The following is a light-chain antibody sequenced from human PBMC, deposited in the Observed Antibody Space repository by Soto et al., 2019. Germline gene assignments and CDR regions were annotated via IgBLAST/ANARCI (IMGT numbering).Light chain of an antibody. CDR1: QSVLYSPNNKNY. V-gene: IGKV4-1*01. J-gene: IGKJ1*01. Sequence: DIVMTQSPDSLAVSLGERATINCKSSQSVLYSPNNKNYLAWYQQKPGQPPKLLVYLASTRESGVPDRFSGGGSGTDFTLPISSLQAEDAAFYYCHQYHSAPHTFGQGTKVEI. CDR2: LAS. CDR3: HQYHSAPHT.